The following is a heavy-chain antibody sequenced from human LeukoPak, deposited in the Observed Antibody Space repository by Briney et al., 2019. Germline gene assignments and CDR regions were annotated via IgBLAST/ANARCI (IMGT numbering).Heavy chain of an antibody. Sequence: GGSLRLSCAASGFTFNNYPMSWVRQAPGKGLEWISVLSGSSVDTASAQSVKGRFTISRDNSRNTLYLQMNSLRAEDTAVYYCARTIWDSHGHCYDFWGQGTLVTVSS. CDR2: LSGSSVDT. J-gene: IGHJ4*02. V-gene: IGHV3-23*01. CDR1: GFTFNNYP. D-gene: IGHD2-21*01. CDR3: ARTIWDSHGHCYDF.